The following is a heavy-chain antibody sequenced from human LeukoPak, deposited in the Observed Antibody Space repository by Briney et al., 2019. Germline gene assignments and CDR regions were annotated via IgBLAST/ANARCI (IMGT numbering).Heavy chain of an antibody. Sequence: GGSLRLSCAASGFTFSSYEMNWVRQAPGKGLEWVSYISSSGSTIYYADSVKGRFTIPRDNAKNSLYLQMNSLRAEDTAVYYCARESRWTLDYWGQGTLVTVSS. J-gene: IGHJ4*02. V-gene: IGHV3-48*03. CDR2: ISSSGSTI. D-gene: IGHD2-15*01. CDR3: ARESRWTLDY. CDR1: GFTFSSYE.